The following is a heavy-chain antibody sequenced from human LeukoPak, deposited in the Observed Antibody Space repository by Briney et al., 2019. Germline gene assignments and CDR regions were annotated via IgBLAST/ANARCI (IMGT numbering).Heavy chain of an antibody. V-gene: IGHV3-9*01. CDR2: ISWSSGII. Sequence: GGSLRLSCAASGFIFDDHGMHWVRQAPGKGLEWVSGISWSSGIIGYADSVKGRFTISRDNAKNSLYLQMNSLRAEDTAVYYCARDLVELWSPYYYYGMDVWGQGTTVTVSS. J-gene: IGHJ6*02. CDR1: GFIFDDHG. D-gene: IGHD5-18*01. CDR3: ARDLVELWSPYYYYGMDV.